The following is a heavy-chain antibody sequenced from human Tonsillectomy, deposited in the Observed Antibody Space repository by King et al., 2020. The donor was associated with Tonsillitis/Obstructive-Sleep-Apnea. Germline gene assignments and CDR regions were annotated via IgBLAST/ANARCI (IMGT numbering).Heavy chain of an antibody. D-gene: IGHD1-26*01. CDR3: ARDHSY. CDR2: INQDGSEK. V-gene: IGHV3-7*04. Sequence: VQLVESGGGLVQPGGSLRLSCAASRFTFSGFWMTWVRQAPGKGLEWVANINQDGSEKYYGDSVKGRFAISRDNAKKSLFLQMNSLRAEDTAIYYCARDHSYWGQETLVTVSS. J-gene: IGHJ4*02. CDR1: RFTFSGFW.